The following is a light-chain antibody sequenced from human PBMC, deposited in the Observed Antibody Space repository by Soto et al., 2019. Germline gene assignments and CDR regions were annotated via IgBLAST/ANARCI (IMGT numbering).Light chain of an antibody. J-gene: IGKJ3*01. CDR2: DAS. CDR1: QSVSSY. V-gene: IGKV3-11*01. Sequence: EIVLTQSPATLSLSPGERATLSCRASQSVSSYLAWYQQKPGQAPRLLIYDASNRATGIPARFSGSGSGTDFTLTISSLEPEDFAVYYCQKRSNRPRLTFGPGTKVDIK. CDR3: QKRSNRPRLT.